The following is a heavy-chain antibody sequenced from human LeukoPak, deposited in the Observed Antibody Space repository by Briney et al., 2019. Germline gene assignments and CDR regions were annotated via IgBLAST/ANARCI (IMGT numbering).Heavy chain of an antibody. V-gene: IGHV4-61*01. Sequence: SETLSLTCTVSGGSISSGSYYWGWIRQPPGKGLEWIGYIYYSGSTNYNPSLKSRVTISVDTSKNQFSLKLSSVTAADTAVYYCAGRYYDILTGYYGADYWGQGTLVTVSS. CDR1: GGSISSGSYY. D-gene: IGHD3-9*01. J-gene: IGHJ4*02. CDR2: IYYSGST. CDR3: AGRYYDILTGYYGADY.